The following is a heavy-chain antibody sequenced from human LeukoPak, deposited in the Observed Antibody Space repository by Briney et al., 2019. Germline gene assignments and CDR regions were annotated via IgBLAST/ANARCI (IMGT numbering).Heavy chain of an antibody. D-gene: IGHD4-17*01. J-gene: IGHJ3*02. CDR2: ISAYNGNT. V-gene: IGHV1-18*04. Sequence: ASVTVSCKASGYTFTSYGISWVRQAPGQGLEWMGWISAYNGNTNYAQKLQGRVTITTDTSTSTAYMELKSLRSDDTAVYYCARVGSADYGDYRGAFDIWGQGTMVTVSS. CDR1: GYTFTSYG. CDR3: ARVGSADYGDYRGAFDI.